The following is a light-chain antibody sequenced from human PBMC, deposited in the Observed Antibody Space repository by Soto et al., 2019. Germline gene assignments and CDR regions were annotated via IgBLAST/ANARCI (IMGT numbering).Light chain of an antibody. Sequence: QSVLTQPPSASGTPGQRVSISCSGGSSNIGSTAVDWYYQVPGTAPKLLIYSNNERPSGVPDRFSGSKSGTSASLAISGLQSEDEGDYFCATWDYDLSGVVSGGGTKVTVL. V-gene: IGLV1-44*01. J-gene: IGLJ2*01. CDR2: SNN. CDR1: SSNIGSTA. CDR3: ATWDYDLSGVV.